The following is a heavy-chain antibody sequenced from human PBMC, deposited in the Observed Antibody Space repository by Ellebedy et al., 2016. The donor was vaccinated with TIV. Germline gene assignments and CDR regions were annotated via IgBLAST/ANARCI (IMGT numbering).Heavy chain of an antibody. CDR1: GFTFSSYA. Sequence: GESLKISXAASGFTFSSYAMHWVRQAPGKGLEYVSAISSNGGSTYYADSVKGRFTISRDNSKNTLYLQMNSLRAEDTAVYYCARDRRLLWFGGVVDYWGQGTLVTVSS. CDR3: ARDRRLLWFGGVVDY. V-gene: IGHV3-64*04. D-gene: IGHD3-10*01. CDR2: ISSNGGST. J-gene: IGHJ4*02.